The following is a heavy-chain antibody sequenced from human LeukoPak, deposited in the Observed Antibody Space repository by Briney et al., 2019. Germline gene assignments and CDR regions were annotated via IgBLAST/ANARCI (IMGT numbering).Heavy chain of an antibody. CDR3: ARAPGSYYYYYYYMDV. V-gene: IGHV4-30-4*07. J-gene: IGHJ6*03. Sequence: SETLSLTCAVSGGSISSGGYSWSWIRQPPGKGLEWIGYIYYSGSTYYNPSLKSRVTISVDTSKNQFSLKLSSVTAADTAVYYCARAPGSYYYYYYYMDVWGKGTTVTVSS. CDR2: IYYSGST. D-gene: IGHD7-27*01. CDR1: GGSISSGGYS.